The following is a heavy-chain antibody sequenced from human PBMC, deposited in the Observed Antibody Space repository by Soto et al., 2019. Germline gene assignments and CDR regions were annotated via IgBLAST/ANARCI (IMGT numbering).Heavy chain of an antibody. Sequence: SQTLSLTCAISGDSASSNSAAWNWIRQSPSRGLEWLGRTYYRFKWYNDYAVSVKSRITINADTSKNQFSLQMNSVTPEDRAVYYCVRERWLQSVPANFDYWGQGTLVTVSS. CDR1: GDSASSNSAA. D-gene: IGHD5-12*01. CDR3: VRERWLQSVPANFDY. J-gene: IGHJ4*02. CDR2: TYYRFKWYN. V-gene: IGHV6-1*01.